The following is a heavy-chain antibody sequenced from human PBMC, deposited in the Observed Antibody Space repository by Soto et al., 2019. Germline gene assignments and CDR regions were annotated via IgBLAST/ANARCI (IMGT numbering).Heavy chain of an antibody. D-gene: IGHD3-3*01. Sequence: SETLSLTCAVSGGSISSGGYSWSWIRQPPGKGLEWIGYIYHSGSTYYNPSLKSRVTISVDRSKNTVFLQMNSLRAEDTAVYYCARSTLEWLLVFDFWGQGTQVTVSS. CDR1: GGSISSGGYS. CDR3: ARSTLEWLLVFDF. J-gene: IGHJ4*02. CDR2: IYHSGST. V-gene: IGHV4-30-2*01.